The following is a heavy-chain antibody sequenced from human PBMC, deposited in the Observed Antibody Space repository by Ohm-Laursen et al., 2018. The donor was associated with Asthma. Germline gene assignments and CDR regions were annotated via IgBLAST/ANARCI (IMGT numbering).Heavy chain of an antibody. J-gene: IGHJ4*02. D-gene: IGHD3-3*01. CDR1: GFTFSGDW. V-gene: IGHV3-7*01. Sequence: SLRLSCAASGFTFSGDWMTWVRQAPGKGLEWVANIKQDGSEKHYLDSVKGRFTISRDDSKNTLYLQMNSLRPDDTAVYYCARDVMEWYLPAFDFWGQGTLVTVSS. CDR2: IKQDGSEK. CDR3: ARDVMEWYLPAFDF.